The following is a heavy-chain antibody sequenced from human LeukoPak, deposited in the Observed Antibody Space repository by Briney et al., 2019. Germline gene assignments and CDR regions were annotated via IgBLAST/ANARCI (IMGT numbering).Heavy chain of an antibody. CDR3: ARDGGPYYGSGKRWNYYYGMDV. D-gene: IGHD3-10*01. CDR1: GFTFSSYW. CDR2: INSDGSST. Sequence: QPGGSLRLSCAASGFTFSSYWMHWVRQAPGKGLVWVSRINSDGSSTSYADSVKGRFTISRDNAKNTLYLQMNSLRAEDTAVYHCARDGGPYYGSGKRWNYYYGMDVWGQGTTVTVSS. J-gene: IGHJ6*02. V-gene: IGHV3-74*01.